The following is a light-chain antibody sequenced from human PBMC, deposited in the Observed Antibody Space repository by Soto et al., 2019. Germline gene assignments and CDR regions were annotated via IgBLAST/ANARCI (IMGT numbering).Light chain of an antibody. Sequence: SALTQPASVTGSPGQSITISCTGASSDVVRYNLVSWYQQHPDKAPKLIIYEVSQRPSGVSSRFSGSKSGNTASLTISGLQAEDEADYYCCSYADYGLGVFGGGTKVTVL. CDR2: EVS. CDR3: CSYADYGLGV. CDR1: SSDVVRYNL. V-gene: IGLV2-23*02. J-gene: IGLJ3*02.